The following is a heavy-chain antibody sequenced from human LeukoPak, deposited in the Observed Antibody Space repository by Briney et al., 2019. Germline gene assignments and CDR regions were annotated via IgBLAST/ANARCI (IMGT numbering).Heavy chain of an antibody. D-gene: IGHD3-3*01. V-gene: IGHV1-8*01. J-gene: IGHJ5*02. CDR2: MNPNSGNT. Sequence: ASVKVSCKASGYSFTSHDINWVRQATGQGLEWMGWMNPNSGNTGYAQKFQGRVTMTRNTSISTAYMELSSLRSEDTAVYYCARGRLLGYDFWSGYSSSNWFDPWGQGTLVTVSS. CDR3: ARGRLLGYDFWSGYSSSNWFDP. CDR1: GYSFTSHD.